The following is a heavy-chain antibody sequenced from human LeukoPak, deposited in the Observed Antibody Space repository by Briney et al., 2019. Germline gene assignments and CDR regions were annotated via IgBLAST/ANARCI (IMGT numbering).Heavy chain of an antibody. D-gene: IGHD5-24*01. Sequence: GGSLRLSCAASGFTFTSYAMSWVRQAPGKGLEWVANIKQDGSKKSYVDSVKGRFTISRDNAKNSLYLQMNSLRAEDTAIYYCTRVGYIDEGIDYWGQGTLVTVSS. CDR1: GFTFTSYA. J-gene: IGHJ4*02. CDR2: IKQDGSKK. CDR3: TRVGYIDEGIDY. V-gene: IGHV3-7*04.